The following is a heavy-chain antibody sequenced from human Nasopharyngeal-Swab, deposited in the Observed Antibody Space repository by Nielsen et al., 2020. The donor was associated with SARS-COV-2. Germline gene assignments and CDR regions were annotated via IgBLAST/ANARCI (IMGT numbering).Heavy chain of an antibody. V-gene: IGHV4-59*01. J-gene: IGHJ6*02. CDR1: GGSISSYY. CDR3: ARVGGIPGGYSSSWGYYYGMDV. D-gene: IGHD6-13*01. Sequence: SETLSLTCTVSGGSISSYYWSWIRQPPGKGLEWIGDICYSGSTNYNPSLKRRVTISVDTSKNQFSLKLSSVTAADTAVYYCARVGGIPGGYSSSWGYYYGMDVWGQGTTVTVSS. CDR2: ICYSGST.